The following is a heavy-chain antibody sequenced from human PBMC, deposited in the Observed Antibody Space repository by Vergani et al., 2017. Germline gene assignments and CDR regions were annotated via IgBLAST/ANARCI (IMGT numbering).Heavy chain of an antibody. CDR3: ARGVRSTYGPGRYYYGMDV. CDR1: GGSISSGSYY. V-gene: IGHV4-61*02. D-gene: IGHD3-10*01. Sequence: QVQLQESGPGLVKHSQTLSLTCTVSGGSISSGSYYWSWIRKPAGKGLGWIGRNYTSGSTNYNPSLKSRVTISVDTSKSQFSLKLSSVTAADTAVYYCARGVRSTYGPGRYYYGMDVWGQGTTVTVSS. J-gene: IGHJ6*02. CDR2: NYTSGST.